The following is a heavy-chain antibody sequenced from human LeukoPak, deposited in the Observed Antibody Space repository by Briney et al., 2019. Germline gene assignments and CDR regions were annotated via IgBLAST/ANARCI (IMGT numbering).Heavy chain of an antibody. CDR1: GFTFSSYA. J-gene: IGHJ5*02. Sequence: GGSLRLSCAASGFTFSSYAMTWVRQAPGKGLEWVSGISGSGGSTDYADSVKGRFTISRDNSKNTLYLQMNSPRAEDTAVYYCAKGSYQLPYVNWFDPWGQGTLVTVSS. V-gene: IGHV3-23*01. CDR2: ISGSGGST. CDR3: AKGSYQLPYVNWFDP. D-gene: IGHD2-2*02.